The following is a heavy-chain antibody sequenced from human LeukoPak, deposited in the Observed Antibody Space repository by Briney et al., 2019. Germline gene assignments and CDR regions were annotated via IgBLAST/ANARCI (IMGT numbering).Heavy chain of an antibody. Sequence: GGSLRLSCAASGFTFSDYYMSWIRQAPGKGLEWLSYISSSAGTIYYADSVKGRFTISRDNAKNSLYLQVNSLRAEDTAVYYCARDLGSGCFDYWGQGTLVTVSS. CDR2: ISSSAGTI. D-gene: IGHD6-19*01. V-gene: IGHV3-11*04. CDR1: GFTFSDYY. CDR3: ARDLGSGCFDY. J-gene: IGHJ4*02.